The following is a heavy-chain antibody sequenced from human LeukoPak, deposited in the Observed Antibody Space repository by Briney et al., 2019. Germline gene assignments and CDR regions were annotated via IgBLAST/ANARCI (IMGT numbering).Heavy chain of an antibody. Sequence: GSLRLSCVGSGFTFSNYWMTWVRQAPGKGLEWVANIKQDGSEKYYVDSVKGRFTISRDNAKNSVYLQMNSLRAEDTAVYYCARRHHFGFLDSWGQGTLVTVSS. V-gene: IGHV3-7*04. CDR3: ARRHHFGFLDS. D-gene: IGHD3-10*01. CDR1: GFTFSNYW. CDR2: IKQDGSEK. J-gene: IGHJ4*02.